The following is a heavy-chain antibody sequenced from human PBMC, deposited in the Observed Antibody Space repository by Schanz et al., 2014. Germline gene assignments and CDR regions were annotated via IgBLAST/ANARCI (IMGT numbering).Heavy chain of an antibody. D-gene: IGHD3-10*01. CDR2: ISGSGGST. V-gene: IGHV3-23*01. J-gene: IGHJ3*02. CDR3: AKGRFGELRALDI. Sequence: EVQLLESGGGLVQPGGSLRLSCAASGFTFSSYAMSWVRQAPGKGLEWVAVISGSGGSTYYADSVKGRFTISRDNTKNALYLQMNSLRDEDTAVYYCAKGRFGELRALDIWGQGTMVTVSS. CDR1: GFTFSSYA.